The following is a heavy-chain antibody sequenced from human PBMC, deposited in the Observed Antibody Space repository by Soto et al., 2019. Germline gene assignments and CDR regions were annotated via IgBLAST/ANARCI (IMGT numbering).Heavy chain of an antibody. CDR3: VKEHDEDFGYDLDYFNY. CDR1: GYKFSDYY. V-gene: IGHV1-46*01. CDR2: IYPGGGGP. D-gene: IGHD5-12*01. J-gene: IGHJ4*02. Sequence: ASVKVSCTTSGYKFSDYYIHWVRQAPGQGLEWMGVIYPGGGGPTSAQKFQGRLTMTSDTSTSTVYMNSLRAEDTAFYYCVKEHDEDFGYDLDYFNYWGQGTLVTVSS.